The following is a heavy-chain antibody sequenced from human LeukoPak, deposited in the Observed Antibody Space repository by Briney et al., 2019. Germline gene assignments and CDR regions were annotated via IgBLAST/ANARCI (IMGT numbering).Heavy chain of an antibody. CDR2: ITSSSSYI. D-gene: IGHD1-26*01. CDR1: GFTFSSYN. CDR3: ARDPYSGGYGDYYYYYMDV. V-gene: IGHV3-21*01. J-gene: IGHJ6*03. Sequence: GGSLRLSCAAAGFTFSSYNMNWVRQAPGKGLEWVSSITSSSSYIYYADSVKGRFTISRDNAKNSLYLQINSLRAEDTAVYYCARDPYSGGYGDYYYYYMDVWGKGTTVTISS.